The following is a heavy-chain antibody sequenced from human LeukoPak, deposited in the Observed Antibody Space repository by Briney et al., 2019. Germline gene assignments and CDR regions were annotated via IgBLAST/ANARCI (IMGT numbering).Heavy chain of an antibody. CDR2: ITGSGGST. D-gene: IGHD1-26*01. CDR3: AKNLLGSESFSWHFDL. J-gene: IGHJ2*01. V-gene: IGHV3-23*01. Sequence: GGSLRLSCAASGCRFSNYGMSWVRQAPGKGLAWVSSITGSGGSTRVDSVKDRFTISRDNSKNTLFLQMNSLRADDTAVYFCAKNLLGSESFSWHFDLWGRGTLVTVSS. CDR1: GCRFSNYG.